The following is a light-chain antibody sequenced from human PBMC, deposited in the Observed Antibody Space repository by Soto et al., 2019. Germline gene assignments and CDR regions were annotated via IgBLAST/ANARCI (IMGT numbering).Light chain of an antibody. Sequence: EIVMTQSPATLSVSPGERATLSCRASQSVSSSLAWYQQKPGQAPRLLIYGASIRATGIPARFSGSGSGTEFTLTVSSLQPEDFAVYYCQQYNNWPPWTFGQGTKVEI. CDR2: GAS. CDR3: QQYNNWPPWT. CDR1: QSVSSS. V-gene: IGKV3-15*01. J-gene: IGKJ1*01.